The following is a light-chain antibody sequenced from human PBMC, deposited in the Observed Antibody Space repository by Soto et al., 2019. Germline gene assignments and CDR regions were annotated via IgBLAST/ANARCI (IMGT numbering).Light chain of an antibody. Sequence: QSVLTQPASVSGSPGQSITISCTGTSSDVGGYDYVGWYQQHPGKAPKLMFYNVYNRPSGVSFRFSGSKSGNTASLTISGLQTEDEADYYCTSYTNRYTYVFGTGTKLTVL. CDR1: SSDVGGYDY. J-gene: IGLJ1*01. CDR3: TSYTNRYTYV. V-gene: IGLV2-14*01. CDR2: NVY.